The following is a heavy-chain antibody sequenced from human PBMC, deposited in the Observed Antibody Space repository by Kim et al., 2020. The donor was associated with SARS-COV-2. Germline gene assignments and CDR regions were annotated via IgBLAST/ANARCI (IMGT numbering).Heavy chain of an antibody. CDR1: GGSFSGYY. D-gene: IGHD1-26*01. Sequence: SETLSLTCAVYGGSFSGYYWSWIRQPPGKGLEWIGEINHSGSTNYNPSLKSRVTISVDTSKNQFSLKLSSVTAADTAVYYCATEGARIVGRHAFDIWGQGTMVTVSS. CDR2: INHSGST. CDR3: ATEGARIVGRHAFDI. J-gene: IGHJ3*02. V-gene: IGHV4-34*01.